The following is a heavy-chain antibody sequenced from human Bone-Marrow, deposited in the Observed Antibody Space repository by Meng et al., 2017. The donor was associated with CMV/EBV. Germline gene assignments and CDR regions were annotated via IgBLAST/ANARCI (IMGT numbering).Heavy chain of an antibody. Sequence: SVKVSCKASGYTFTAHYFHWVRQAPGQGLEWMGGIIPILGIANYAQKFQGRVTITADKSTSTAYMELSSLRSEDTAVYYCARHRATIFEYYFDYWGQGTLVTVSS. CDR3: ARHRATIFEYYFDY. CDR1: GYTFTAHY. CDR2: IIPILGIA. D-gene: IGHD3-3*01. V-gene: IGHV1-69*10. J-gene: IGHJ4*02.